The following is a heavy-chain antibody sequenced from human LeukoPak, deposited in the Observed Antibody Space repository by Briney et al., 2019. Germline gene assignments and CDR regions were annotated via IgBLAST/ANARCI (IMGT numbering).Heavy chain of an antibody. Sequence: ASVKVSCKASGYSFTAYGLNWVRQAPGQGLEWMGWINTDTGNPTYAQGFTGRFVFSLDTSVSTAYLQINGLQSEDTAVYYCARVVMALVAFDIWGQGTMVTVSS. CDR3: ARVVMALVAFDI. CDR1: GYSFTAYG. J-gene: IGHJ3*02. D-gene: IGHD2-8*01. CDR2: INTDTGNP. V-gene: IGHV7-4-1*02.